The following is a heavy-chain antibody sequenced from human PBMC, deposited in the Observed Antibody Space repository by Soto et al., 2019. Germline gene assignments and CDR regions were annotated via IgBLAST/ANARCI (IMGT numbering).Heavy chain of an antibody. V-gene: IGHV2-5*02. D-gene: IGHD3-3*01. CDR3: AHRVLRAVFGLVTTTAIYFDF. Sequence: QITLNESGPTVVKPTETLTLTCTFSGFSLTTSGVGVGWVRQSPGKAPEWLAFIYWDDDKRYSTSLKSRLTITKDTSKTQVVLTIANVDPSDTATYYCAHRVLRAVFGLVTTTAIYFDFWGQGTPVVVSS. J-gene: IGHJ4*02. CDR2: IYWDDDK. CDR1: GFSLTTSGVG.